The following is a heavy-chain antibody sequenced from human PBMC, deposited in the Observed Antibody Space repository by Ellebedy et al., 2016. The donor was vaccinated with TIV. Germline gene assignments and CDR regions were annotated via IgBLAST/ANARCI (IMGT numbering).Heavy chain of an antibody. V-gene: IGHV4-34*01. CDR3: ARREMASSWWYFDL. CDR1: GASFSGYY. CDR2: IDHSGNT. J-gene: IGHJ2*01. Sequence: SETLSLTXTVYGASFSGYYWSWIRQPPGKGLEWIGEIDHSGNTNYNPSLKSRVTISVDTSKNQFSLKLSSVTAADTAMYYCARREMASSWWYFDLWGRGTLVTVSS. D-gene: IGHD5-24*01.